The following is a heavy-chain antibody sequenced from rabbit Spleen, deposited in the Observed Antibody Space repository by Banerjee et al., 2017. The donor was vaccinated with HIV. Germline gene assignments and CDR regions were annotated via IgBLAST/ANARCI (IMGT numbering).Heavy chain of an antibody. CDR2: INAVTGKA. D-gene: IGHD1-1*01. J-gene: IGHJ4*01. CDR3: ARDLGSNSL. CDR1: GFSFSSNW. V-gene: IGHV1S40*01. Sequence: QSLEESGGDLVKPGGTLTLTCTVSGFSFSSNWICWVRQAPGKGLEWIACINAVTGKAVYANWAKGRSTFSKTSSTTVTLQMTSLTAADTATYFCARDLGSNSLWGPGTLVTVS.